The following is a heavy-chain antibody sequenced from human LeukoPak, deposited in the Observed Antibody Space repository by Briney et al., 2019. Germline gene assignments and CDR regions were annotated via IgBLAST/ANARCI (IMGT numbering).Heavy chain of an antibody. CDR2: IYTSGST. CDR3: ARDLLGYYGSGSYEV. D-gene: IGHD3-10*01. J-gene: IGHJ4*02. Sequence: SETLSLTCAFYGGSFSGYYWSWIRQPAGKGLEWIGRIYTSGSTNYNPSLKSRVTISVDTSKNQFSLKLSSVTAADTAVYYCARDLLGYYGSGSYEVGAQGTLVTVPS. CDR1: GGSFSGYY. V-gene: IGHV4-4*07.